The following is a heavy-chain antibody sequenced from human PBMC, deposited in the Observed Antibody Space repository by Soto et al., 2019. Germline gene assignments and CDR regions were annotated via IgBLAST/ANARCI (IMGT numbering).Heavy chain of an antibody. CDR1: GYTFSSSA. V-gene: IGHV1-18*01. J-gene: IGHJ4*02. Sequence: QVQLVQSGAEVKKPGASVKVSCKASGYTFSSSAISWVRQAPGQGLEWMGWIITYNGNTNYAQKLQGRVTMTTDTSTTTAYLDLRSLRSDDTAVYYCARTGPPVDYWGQGTLVTVSS. CDR3: ARTGPPVDY. CDR2: IITYNGNT.